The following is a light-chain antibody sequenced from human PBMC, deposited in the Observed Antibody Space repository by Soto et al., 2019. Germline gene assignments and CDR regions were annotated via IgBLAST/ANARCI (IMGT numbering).Light chain of an antibody. Sequence: DIQMTQSPSTLSASVGDRVTITCRASQSIGSWLAWYQQKPGKAPKVVIYDASNLESGVPSRFSGSGSGTEFTLTISSLQPDDFATCYCQQYKSYSETFGQGTKVDIK. CDR3: QQYKSYSET. V-gene: IGKV1-5*01. CDR1: QSIGSW. CDR2: DAS. J-gene: IGKJ1*01.